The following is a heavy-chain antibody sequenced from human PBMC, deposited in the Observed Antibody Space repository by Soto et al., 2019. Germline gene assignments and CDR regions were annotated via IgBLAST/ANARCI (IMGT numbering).Heavy chain of an antibody. Sequence: GGSLRLSCAGSGVTFSTYWMGWVRQAPGKRLEWVANIKQDGTERSYADSVKGRFTISRDNAKNSLYLQMDSLGGDDTAVYYCVRENYFDYWGQGTLVTVSS. V-gene: IGHV3-7*01. CDR3: VRENYFDY. CDR2: IKQDGTER. CDR1: GVTFSTYW. J-gene: IGHJ4*02.